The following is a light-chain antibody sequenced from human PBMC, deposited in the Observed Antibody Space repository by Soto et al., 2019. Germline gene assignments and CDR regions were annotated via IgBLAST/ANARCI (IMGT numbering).Light chain of an antibody. Sequence: EIVITQSPATLSVSPCEGATLSCRASQSVSNNLAWYQQRPGQAPRLLIYGASTRATGIPDRFSGRGSGTDFTLTISRLEPEDFAVYYCQQYGSSPWTFGQGTKVDIK. V-gene: IGKV3-20*01. J-gene: IGKJ1*01. CDR1: QSVSNN. CDR2: GAS. CDR3: QQYGSSPWT.